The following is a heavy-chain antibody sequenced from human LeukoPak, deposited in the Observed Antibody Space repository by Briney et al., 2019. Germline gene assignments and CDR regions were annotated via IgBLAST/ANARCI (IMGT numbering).Heavy chain of an antibody. D-gene: IGHD3-10*01. CDR1: GGSISSYY. V-gene: IGHV4-4*07. J-gene: IGHJ4*02. CDR2: IYTSGST. CDR3: ARQPYYYGSGSYDY. Sequence: SETLSLTCTVSGGSISSYYWSWIRQPAGKGLEWIGRIYTSGSTNYNPSLKSRVTMSVDTSKNQFSLKLSSVTAADTAVYYCARQPYYYGSGSYDYWGQGTLVTVSS.